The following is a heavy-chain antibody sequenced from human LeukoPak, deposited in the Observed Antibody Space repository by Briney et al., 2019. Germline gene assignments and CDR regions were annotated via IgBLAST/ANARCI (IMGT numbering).Heavy chain of an antibody. CDR3: ARRFGYGVVGGYFDY. D-gene: IGHD4/OR15-4a*01. CDR1: GGSIGSSDW. CDR2: IYHSGST. Sequence: SGTLSLTCAVSGGSIGSSDWWSWVRQPPGKGLEWIGEIYHSGSTSYNPSLKSRVTISVDKSKNQFSLKLNSVTAADTAVYYCARRFGYGVVGGYFDYWGQGTLVTVSS. V-gene: IGHV4-4*02. J-gene: IGHJ4*02.